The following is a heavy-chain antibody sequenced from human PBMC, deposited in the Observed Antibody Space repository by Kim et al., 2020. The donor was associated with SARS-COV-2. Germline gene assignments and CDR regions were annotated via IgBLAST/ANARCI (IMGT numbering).Heavy chain of an antibody. CDR1: GYTFTSYY. V-gene: IGHV1-46*01. J-gene: IGHJ4*02. D-gene: IGHD3-3*01. Sequence: ASVKVSCKASGYTFTSYYMHWVRQAPGQGLEWMGIINPSGGSTSYAQKFQGRVTMTRDTSTSTVYMELSSLRSEDTAVYYCAREGIKDFWSGYYMTSPPAKYFDYWGQGTLVTVSS. CDR3: AREGIKDFWSGYYMTSPPAKYFDY. CDR2: INPSGGST.